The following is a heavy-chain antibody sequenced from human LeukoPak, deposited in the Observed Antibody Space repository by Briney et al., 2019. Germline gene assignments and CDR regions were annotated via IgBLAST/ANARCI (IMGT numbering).Heavy chain of an antibody. CDR2: SDNEKRKT. CDR3: AAERLYGILDY. V-gene: IGHV1-24*01. J-gene: IGHJ4*02. D-gene: IGHD6-25*01. Sequence: ASVKVSCKVSGYTLTELSMHWVRQTPGKGLEWMGGSDNEKRKTINARKFQGRVTMTEDTSTDTAYMELSSLRSEDTAVYYCAAERLYGILDYWGQGTLVTVSS. CDR1: GYTLTELS.